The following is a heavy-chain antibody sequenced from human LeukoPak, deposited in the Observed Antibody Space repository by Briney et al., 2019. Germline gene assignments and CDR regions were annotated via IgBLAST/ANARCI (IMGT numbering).Heavy chain of an antibody. Sequence: GGSLRLSCAASGFTFSSYAMSWVRQAPGKGLEWVSAISGSGGSTYYADSVKGRFTISRDNSKNTLYLQMNSLRAEDTAVYYCVKRHSSSWYPSYWGQGTLVTVSS. V-gene: IGHV3-23*01. J-gene: IGHJ4*02. D-gene: IGHD6-13*01. CDR2: ISGSGGST. CDR1: GFTFSSYA. CDR3: VKRHSSSWYPSY.